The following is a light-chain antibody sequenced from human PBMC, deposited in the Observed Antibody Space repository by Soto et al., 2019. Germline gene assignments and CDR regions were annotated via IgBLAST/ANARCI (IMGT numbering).Light chain of an antibody. Sequence: DIQMTKSPSSLSASVGDRVTITCRASQAIHSYLNWYQQKPWKAPNLLIFATSTLQSGVPSRFSGSGSGTDFTLTISSLQPEDFATYYCQQRETFGPGTKVDIK. J-gene: IGKJ3*01. CDR2: ATS. V-gene: IGKV1-39*01. CDR1: QAIHSY. CDR3: QQRET.